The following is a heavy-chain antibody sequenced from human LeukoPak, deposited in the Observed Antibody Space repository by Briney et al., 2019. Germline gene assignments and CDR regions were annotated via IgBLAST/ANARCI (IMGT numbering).Heavy chain of an antibody. D-gene: IGHD3-3*01. CDR1: GFTFSSYA. Sequence: GGSLRLSCAASGFTFSSYAMSWVRQAPGKGLEWVSAINSAGSTYYGDSVKGRFTISRDNSKNSLYLQINSLRAEDTAVYYCAKGLLITILGSLDYWGQGTLVTVSS. J-gene: IGHJ4*02. CDR3: AKGLLITILGSLDY. CDR2: INSAGST. V-gene: IGHV3-23*01.